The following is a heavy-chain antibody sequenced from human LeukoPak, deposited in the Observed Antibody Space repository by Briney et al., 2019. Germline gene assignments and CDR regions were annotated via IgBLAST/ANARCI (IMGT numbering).Heavy chain of an antibody. CDR2: ISGSGGST. D-gene: IGHD3-9*01. Sequence: GGSLRLSCAASGFTFSSYAMSWVRQAPGKGLEWVSAISGSGGSTYYADSVKGRFTISRDNSKNTLYLQMNSLRAEDTAVYYCAKTPTHYDILTGSKQYYFDYWGQGTLVTVSS. CDR3: AKTPTHYDILTGSKQYYFDY. V-gene: IGHV3-23*01. J-gene: IGHJ4*02. CDR1: GFTFSSYA.